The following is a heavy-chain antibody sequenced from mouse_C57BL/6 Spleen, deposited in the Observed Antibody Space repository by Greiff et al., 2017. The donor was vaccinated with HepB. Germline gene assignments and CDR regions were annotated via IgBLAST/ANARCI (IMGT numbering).Heavy chain of an antibody. D-gene: IGHD1-1*01. J-gene: IGHJ2*01. V-gene: IGHV1-55*01. Sequence: QVQLQQPGAELVKPGASVKMSCKASGYTFTSYWITWVKQRPGQGLEWIGDIYPGSGSTNYHEKFKSKATLTVDTSSSTAYMQLSSLTSEDSAVYYCPYYYGSSYDFDYWGQGTTLPVPS. CDR2: IYPGSGST. CDR3: PYYYGSSYDFDY. CDR1: GYTFTSYW.